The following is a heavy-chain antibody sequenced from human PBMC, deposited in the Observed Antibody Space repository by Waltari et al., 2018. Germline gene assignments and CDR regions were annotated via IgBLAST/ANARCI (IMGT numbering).Heavy chain of an antibody. CDR1: GYTFTSYD. V-gene: IGHV1-8*03. CDR3: ARGQRRIPRHDAFDI. J-gene: IGHJ3*02. CDR2: MNPNSGNT. Sequence: QVQLVQSGAEVKKPGASVKFSCEASGYTFTSYDINWVRQATGQGLEWMGWMNPNSGNTGYAQKFQGRVTITRNTSISTAYMELSSLRSEDTAVYYCARGQRRIPRHDAFDIWGQGTMVTVSS. D-gene: IGHD6-25*01.